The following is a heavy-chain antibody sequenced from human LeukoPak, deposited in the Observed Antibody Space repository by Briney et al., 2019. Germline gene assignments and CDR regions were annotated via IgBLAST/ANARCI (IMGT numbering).Heavy chain of an antibody. J-gene: IGHJ6*02. D-gene: IGHD2-15*01. Sequence: GASVKVSCKASGYTFTSYGISWVRQAPGQGLEWMGWISAYNGNTNYAQKLQGRVTMTTDTSTSTAYMELRSLRSDDTAVYYCARDSGYCSGGSCYYYGMDVWGQGTTVTVSS. CDR2: ISAYNGNT. CDR3: ARDSGYCSGGSCYYYGMDV. V-gene: IGHV1-18*01. CDR1: GYTFTSYG.